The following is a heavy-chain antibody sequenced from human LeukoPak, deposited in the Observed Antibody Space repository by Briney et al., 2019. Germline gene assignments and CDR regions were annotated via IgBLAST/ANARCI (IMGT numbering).Heavy chain of an antibody. V-gene: IGHV1-2*02. J-gene: IGHJ3*02. CDR1: GYTFTGYC. CDR2: INPNSGGP. Sequence: ASVKVSCKASGYTFTGYCIHWVRQAPGQGLEWMGWINPNSGGPNYAQSFQGRVTMTRDTSISTAYMELSRLKSDDTAVYYCARDSVGLHDAFDIWGQGTMVTVSS. CDR3: ARDSVGLHDAFDI.